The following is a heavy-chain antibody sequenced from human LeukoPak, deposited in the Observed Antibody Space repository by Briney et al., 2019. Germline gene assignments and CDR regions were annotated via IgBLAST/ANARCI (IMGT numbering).Heavy chain of an antibody. D-gene: IGHD1-1*01. Sequence: SETLSLTCRVSGYSFGGTDWWGWIRQSPGKGLEWLGYIYFNGNTHYNPSLQSRVTMSVDTSENQFSLKLSSVTAADTAVYYCAKYNWNDQGYFDYWGQGTLVTVSS. CDR2: IYFNGNT. J-gene: IGHJ4*02. V-gene: IGHV4-28*01. CDR3: AKYNWNDQGYFDY. CDR1: GYSFGGTDW.